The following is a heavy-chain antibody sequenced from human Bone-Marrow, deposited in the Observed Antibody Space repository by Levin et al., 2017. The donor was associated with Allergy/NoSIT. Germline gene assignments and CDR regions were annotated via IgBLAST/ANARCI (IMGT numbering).Heavy chain of an antibody. V-gene: IGHV3-7*01. CDR2: IKQDGSEE. D-gene: IGHD5-12*01. CDR1: GFPFSNYW. J-gene: IGHJ4*02. CDR3: ARDSSLRYYFDY. Sequence: LSLTCAASGFPFSNYWMSWVRQAPGKGLEWVANIKQDGSEEYYVDSVKGRFTISRDNAKNSLYLQMNSLRVEDTAVYYCARDSSLRYYFDYWGQGTLVTVSS.